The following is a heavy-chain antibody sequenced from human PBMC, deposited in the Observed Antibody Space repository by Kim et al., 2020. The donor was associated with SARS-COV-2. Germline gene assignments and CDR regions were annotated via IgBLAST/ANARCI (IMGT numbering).Heavy chain of an antibody. CDR3: ARGSDWVRP. D-gene: IGHD3-10*01. V-gene: IGHV4-59*02. Sequence: SETLSLTCTVSGGSVINYYWSWIRQPPGKGLEWIGYIFSSGSTNFNPSLRSRITISIDTSKNQFSLEMNSVTPADTAVYYCARGSDWVRPWGQGTLVTVS. J-gene: IGHJ5*02. CDR1: GGSVINYY. CDR2: IFSSGST.